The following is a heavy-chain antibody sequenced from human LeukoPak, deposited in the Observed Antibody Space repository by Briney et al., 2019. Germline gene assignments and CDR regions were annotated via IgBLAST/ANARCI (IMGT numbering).Heavy chain of an antibody. CDR3: ASANVRGVY. CDR1: RFTFSSYE. D-gene: IGHD3-10*01. J-gene: IGHJ4*02. CDR2: ISSSGSTT. V-gene: IGHV3-48*03. Sequence: GGSLRLSCAASRFTFSSYEMNWVRQAPGKGLEWVSYISSSGSTTYYADSVKGRFTISRDNSKNTLYLQMNSLRAEDTAVYYCASANVRGVYWGQGTLVTVSS.